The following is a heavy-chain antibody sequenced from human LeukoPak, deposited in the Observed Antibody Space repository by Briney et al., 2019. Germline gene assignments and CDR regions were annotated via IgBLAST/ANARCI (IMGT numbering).Heavy chain of an antibody. V-gene: IGHV1-18*01. Sequence: ASVKVSCKASGYTFPNHGITWVRQAPGQGLEWMGWSSAYNGDTHYAQNLQGRVTMTTDTSTSTAYMELRNLRSDDTAVYFCARDPTNTSGYYAYFDYWGQGTLVTVSS. CDR3: ARDPTNTSGYYAYFDY. J-gene: IGHJ4*02. CDR1: GYTFPNHG. CDR2: SSAYNGDT. D-gene: IGHD5-12*01.